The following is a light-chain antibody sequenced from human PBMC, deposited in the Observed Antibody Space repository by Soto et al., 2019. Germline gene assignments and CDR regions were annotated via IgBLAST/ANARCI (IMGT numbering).Light chain of an antibody. CDR3: QTWGTGIHVV. CDR1: SGHSSYA. V-gene: IGLV4-69*01. J-gene: IGLJ2*01. CDR2: LDSDGSH. Sequence: QSVLTQSPSASASLGASVKLTCTLSSGHSSYAIAWHQQQLEMGPRYLMKLDSDGSHTKGDAIPDRFSGSSSGAERYLTISSLQSEDEADYYCQTWGTGIHVVFGGGTKLTVL.